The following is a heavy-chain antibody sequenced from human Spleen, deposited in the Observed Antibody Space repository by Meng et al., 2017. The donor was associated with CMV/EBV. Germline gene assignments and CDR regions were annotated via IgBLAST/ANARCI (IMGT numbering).Heavy chain of an antibody. Sequence: ISWVQQAPGQGLEWIGGIIPIFGTANYAQNFQGRVTITTDESRITAYMELSSLRSEDTATYYCASVGFCSGTTCYTGDYTSRRHFEHWGQGTLVTVSS. V-gene: IGHV1-69*05. J-gene: IGHJ4*02. CDR2: IIPIFGTA. D-gene: IGHD2-2*02. CDR3: ASVGFCSGTTCYTGDYTSRRHFEH.